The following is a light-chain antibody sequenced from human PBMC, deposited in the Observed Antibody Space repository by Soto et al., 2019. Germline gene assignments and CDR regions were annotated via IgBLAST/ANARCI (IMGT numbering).Light chain of an antibody. CDR2: EVS. J-gene: IGLJ2*01. V-gene: IGLV2-8*01. CDR3: SSYGGSSNLI. Sequence: QSALTQPPSASGSPGQSVTISCSGTSSDVGGYHYVSWYQQHPGKAPKLMIYEVSTRPSGVPDRFSGSKSGNTASLTDSGLQAEDEADYYCSSYGGSSNLIFGGGTKLTVL. CDR1: SSDVGGYHY.